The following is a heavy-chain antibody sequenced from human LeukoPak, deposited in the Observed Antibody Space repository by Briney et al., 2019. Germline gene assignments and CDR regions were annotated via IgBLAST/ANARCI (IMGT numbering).Heavy chain of an antibody. CDR3: ARAEYYDSSGYYRDY. D-gene: IGHD3-22*01. V-gene: IGHV4-38-2*02. J-gene: IGHJ4*02. CDR1: GYSISSGYY. CDR2: IYHSGST. Sequence: SETLSLTCTVSGYSISSGYYWGWIRQPPGKGLEWIGSIYHSGSTYYNPSLKSRVTISVDTSKNQFSLKLSSVTAADTAVYYCARAEYYDSSGYYRDYWGQGTLVTVSS.